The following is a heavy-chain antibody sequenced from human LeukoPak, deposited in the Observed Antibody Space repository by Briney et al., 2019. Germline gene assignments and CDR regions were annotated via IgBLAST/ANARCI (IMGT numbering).Heavy chain of an antibody. CDR3: AKDRKRRNYYDSSGYSYYFDY. V-gene: IGHV3-30*02. D-gene: IGHD3-22*01. CDR1: GFTFSSYG. CDR2: IRYEGNNK. J-gene: IGHJ4*02. Sequence: GGSLRLSCAASGFTFSSYGMHWVRQAPGKGLEWVAFIRYEGNNKYYADSVKGRFTISRDNSKNTLYLQMNSLRAEDTAVYYCAKDRKRRNYYDSSGYSYYFDYWGQGTLVTVSS.